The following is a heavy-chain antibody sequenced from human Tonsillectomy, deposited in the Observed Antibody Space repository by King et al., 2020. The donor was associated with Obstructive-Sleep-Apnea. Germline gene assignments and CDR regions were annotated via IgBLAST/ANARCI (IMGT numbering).Heavy chain of an antibody. D-gene: IGHD4-23*01. Sequence: VQLVESGGGLVQPGGSLRLSCAASGFTFSLYSMNWVRQAPGKGLEWVSFIRSSTSSIYFADSVKGRFTISRDDAKNSLYLQMHSLRLEDTAVYYCARKRGSYGGNSIDYGGQGTLVTVSS. CDR1: GFTFSLYS. CDR2: IRSSTSSI. J-gene: IGHJ4*02. CDR3: ARKRGSYGGNSIDY. V-gene: IGHV3-48*04.